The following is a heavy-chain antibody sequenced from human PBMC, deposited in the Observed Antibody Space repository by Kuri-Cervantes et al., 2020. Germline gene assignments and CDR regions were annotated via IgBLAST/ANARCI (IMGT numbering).Heavy chain of an antibody. CDR2: ISSNGGST. CDR3: ARDLVAGTSGYYYYGMDV. D-gene: IGHD6-19*01. V-gene: IGHV3-64*01. CDR1: GFTFSSYA. J-gene: IGHJ6*02. Sequence: GGSLRLSCAASGFTFSSYAMHWVRQAPGKGLEYVSAISSNGGSTYYANSVKGRFTISRDNSKNTLYLQMGSLRAEDMAVYYCARDLVAGTSGYYYYGMDVWGQGTTVTVSS.